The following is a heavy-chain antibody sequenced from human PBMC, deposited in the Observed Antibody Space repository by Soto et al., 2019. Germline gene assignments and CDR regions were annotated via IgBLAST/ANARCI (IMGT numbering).Heavy chain of an antibody. CDR3: ARSGRPGANYDYIWGSYRSSWFDP. J-gene: IGHJ5*02. D-gene: IGHD3-16*02. CDR1: GGSISSGGYY. V-gene: IGHV4-31*03. Sequence: SETLSLTCTVSGGSISSGGYYWSWIRQHPGKGLEWIGYIYYSGSTYYNPSLKSRVTISVDTSKNQFSLKLSSVTAADTAVYYCARSGRPGANYDYIWGSYRSSWFDPWGQGTLVTVSS. CDR2: IYYSGST.